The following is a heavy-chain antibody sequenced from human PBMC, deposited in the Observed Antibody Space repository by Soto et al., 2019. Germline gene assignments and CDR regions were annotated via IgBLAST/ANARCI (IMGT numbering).Heavy chain of an antibody. CDR3: ARRQNYCSGGSCPWWFDP. V-gene: IGHV4-30-4*01. Sequence: SETLSLACTVSGCSISNYYWSWIRQPPGKGLEWIGYIYYSGSTYYNPSLKSRVTISVDTSKNQFSLKLSSVTAADTAVYYCARRQNYCSGGSCPWWFDPWGQGTLVTVSS. CDR2: IYYSGST. D-gene: IGHD2-15*01. J-gene: IGHJ5*02. CDR1: GCSISNYY.